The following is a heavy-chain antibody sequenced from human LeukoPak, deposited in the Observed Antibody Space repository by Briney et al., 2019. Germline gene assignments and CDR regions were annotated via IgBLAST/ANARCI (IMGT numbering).Heavy chain of an antibody. V-gene: IGHV4-38-2*02. J-gene: IGHJ4*02. CDR3: ARDNLVTAYFDY. D-gene: IGHD2-21*02. CDR1: GYSISSGYY. Sequence: PSETLSLTCTVSGYSISSGYYWGWIRQPPGKGLEGFGSIYHSGSTYYNPSLKSRVTISVDTSKNQFSLKLSSVTAADTAVYYCARDNLVTAYFDYWGQGTLVTVSS. CDR2: IYHSGST.